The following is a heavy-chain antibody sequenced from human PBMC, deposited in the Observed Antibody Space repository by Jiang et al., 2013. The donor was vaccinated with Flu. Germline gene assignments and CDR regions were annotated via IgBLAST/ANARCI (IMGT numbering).Heavy chain of an antibody. D-gene: IGHD3-10*02. J-gene: IGHJ2*01. CDR2: INHSGST. CDR1: GGSFSGYY. V-gene: IGHV4-34*01. CDR3: ASVPVQGYWYFDL. Sequence: ALLKPSETLSLTCAVYGGSFSGYYWSWIRQPPGKGLEWIGEINHSGSTNYNPSLKSRVTISVDTSKNQFSLKLSSVTAADTAVYYCASVPVQGYWYFDLWGRGTLVTVSS.